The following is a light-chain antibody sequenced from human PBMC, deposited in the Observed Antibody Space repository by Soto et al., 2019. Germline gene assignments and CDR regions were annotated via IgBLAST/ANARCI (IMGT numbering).Light chain of an antibody. CDR1: NSDIGAYVF. V-gene: IGLV2-14*01. CDR3: SAFKTDSTVI. J-gene: IGLJ2*01. Sequence: QSVLTQPASVSGSPGQSITISCTGTNSDIGAYVFVSWYQQHPGKAPKLIIYEVSKRPSGVSNRFSGSKSGYTASLTISGLQAADECHYYCSAFKTDSTVIFGGGTK. CDR2: EVS.